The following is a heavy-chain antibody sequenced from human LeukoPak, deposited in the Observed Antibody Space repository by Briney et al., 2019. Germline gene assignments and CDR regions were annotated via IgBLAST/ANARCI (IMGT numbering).Heavy chain of an antibody. D-gene: IGHD5-18*01. CDR2: IKQDGSEK. Sequence: GGSLRLSCAASGFTFSSYWMTWIRQAPGKGLEWVANIKQDGSEKYYVDSVQGRFTISRDNAKNSLYLQMNSLRAEDTAVYYCARDTGGGYSCYDCWGQGTLVTVSS. CDR3: ARDTGGGYSCYDC. J-gene: IGHJ4*02. V-gene: IGHV3-7*01. CDR1: GFTFSSYW.